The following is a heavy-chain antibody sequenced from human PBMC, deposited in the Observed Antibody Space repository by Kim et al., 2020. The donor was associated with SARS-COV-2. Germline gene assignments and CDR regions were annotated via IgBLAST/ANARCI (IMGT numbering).Heavy chain of an antibody. CDR2: VYYSGSS. CDR3: ARADYGSGCDLWLFDT. CDR1: GGSLSSYF. D-gene: IGHD4-17*01. V-gene: IGHV4-59*01. J-gene: IGHJ2*01. Sequence: SETLSLTCTVSGGSLSSYFWSWIRQPPGKGLEWIGYVYYSGSSNHNASLKSRVTISIDTSKSQFSLKLGSVTTADTAVYDGARADYGSGCDLWLFDTWG.